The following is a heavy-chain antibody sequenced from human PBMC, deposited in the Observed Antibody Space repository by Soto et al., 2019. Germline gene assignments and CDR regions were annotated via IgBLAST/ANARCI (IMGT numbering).Heavy chain of an antibody. CDR3: ATRDDYGDYYYGMDV. Sequence: SETLSLTCAVYGGSFSGYYWSWIRQPPGKGLEWIGEINHSGSTNYNPSLKSRVTISVDTSKNQFSLKLSSVTAADTAVYYCATRDDYGDYYYGMDVWGQGTTVTVSS. CDR1: GGSFSGYY. V-gene: IGHV4-34*01. J-gene: IGHJ6*02. CDR2: INHSGST. D-gene: IGHD4-17*01.